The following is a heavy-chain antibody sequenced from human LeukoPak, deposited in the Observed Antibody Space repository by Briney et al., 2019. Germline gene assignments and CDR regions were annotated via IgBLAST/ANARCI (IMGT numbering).Heavy chain of an antibody. Sequence: GGSLRPSCAPSAFTVSSNYMSWVRQAPGEGLEWVSVIYIGGTTYYADSVEGRFTISRDHSKNTLYLQMNSLRAEDTAVYYCARYRYSGSYPLDYWGQGTLVTVSS. CDR1: AFTVSSNY. V-gene: IGHV3-53*01. CDR3: ARYRYSGSYPLDY. CDR2: IYIGGTT. J-gene: IGHJ4*02. D-gene: IGHD1-26*01.